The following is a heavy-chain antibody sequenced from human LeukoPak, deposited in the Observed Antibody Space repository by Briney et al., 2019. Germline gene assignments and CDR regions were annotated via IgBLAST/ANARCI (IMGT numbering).Heavy chain of an antibody. CDR3: ARDATYCSSTSCYIDC. J-gene: IGHJ4*02. CDR1: GFTFSDYY. CDR2: ISSRGSTI. V-gene: IGHV3-11*04. D-gene: IGHD2-2*02. Sequence: GGSLRLSCAASGFTFSDYYMSWIRQAPGKGLEWVSYISSRGSTIYYADSVKGRFTISRDKAKNSLYLQMNSLRAEDTAVYYCARDATYCSSTSCYIDCWGQGTLVTVSS.